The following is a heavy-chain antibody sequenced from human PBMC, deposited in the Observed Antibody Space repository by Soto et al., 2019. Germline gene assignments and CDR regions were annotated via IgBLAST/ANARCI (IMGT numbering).Heavy chain of an antibody. CDR1: GFTFSDYY. J-gene: IGHJ6*02. Sequence: LSLTCAASGFTFSDYYMSWIRQAPGKGLEWVSYISSSGSTIYYADSVKGRFTISRDNAKNSLYLQMNSLRAEDTAVYYCARDRYGYVDYYGMDVWGQGTTVTVSS. CDR2: ISSSGSTI. V-gene: IGHV3-11*01. D-gene: IGHD5-18*01. CDR3: ARDRYGYVDYYGMDV.